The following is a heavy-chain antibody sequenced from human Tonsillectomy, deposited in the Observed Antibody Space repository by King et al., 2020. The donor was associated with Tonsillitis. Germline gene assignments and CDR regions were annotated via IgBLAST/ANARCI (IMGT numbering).Heavy chain of an antibody. CDR1: GFTFRTYA. CDR3: AKMNYGSVSFPTFDY. J-gene: IGHJ4*02. V-gene: IGHV3-23*04. D-gene: IGHD3-10*01. CDR2: ISGSGSTK. Sequence: VQLVESGGGLVQPGGSLRLSCASSGFTFRTYAMSWVRQAPGEGLEWVSTISGSGSTKYYADSVKGRFTISRDNSKNTLYLQMNSLRAEDTALYYCAKMNYGSVSFPTFDYWGQGTLVTVST.